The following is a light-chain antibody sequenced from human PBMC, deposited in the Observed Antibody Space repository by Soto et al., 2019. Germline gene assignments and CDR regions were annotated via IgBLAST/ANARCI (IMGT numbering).Light chain of an antibody. CDR3: QSYDSSLPWV. CDR1: SSNIGAGYD. V-gene: IGLV1-40*01. Sequence: QSVLTQPPSVSGAPGQRVTISCTGSSSNIGAGYDVHWYQQLPGTALKLLIFGNNNRPSGVPDRFSGSKSGTSASLAITGLQAEDEADYYCQSYDSSLPWVFGGGTKLTVL. CDR2: GNN. J-gene: IGLJ3*02.